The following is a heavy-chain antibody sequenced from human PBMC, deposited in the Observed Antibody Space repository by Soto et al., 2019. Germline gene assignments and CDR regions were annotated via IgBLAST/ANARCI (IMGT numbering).Heavy chain of an antibody. CDR2: ISYDGSNK. V-gene: IGHV3-30-3*01. Sequence: PGGSLRLSCAASGFTFSSYAMHWVRQAPGKGLEWVAVISYDGSNKYYADSVKGRFTISRDNSKNTLYLQMNSLRAEDTAVYYCASCITMIVVVTQGYAFDIWGQGTMVTVSS. J-gene: IGHJ3*02. CDR1: GFTFSSYA. D-gene: IGHD3-22*01. CDR3: ASCITMIVVVTQGYAFDI.